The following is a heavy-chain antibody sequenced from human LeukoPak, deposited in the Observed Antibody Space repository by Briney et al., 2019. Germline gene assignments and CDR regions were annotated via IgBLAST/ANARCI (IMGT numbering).Heavy chain of an antibody. CDR2: IYTSGST. J-gene: IGHJ5*02. D-gene: IGHD3-3*01. CDR3: ARVAVVNPTAYDFWSGYYAGFDP. V-gene: IGHV4-61*02. Sequence: PSQTLSLTCTVSGGSIGSGSYSWSWIRQPAGKGLEWIGRIYTSGSTNYNPSLKSRVTISVDTSKNQFSLKLSSVTAADTAVYYCARVAVVNPTAYDFWSGYYAGFDPWGQGTLVTVSS. CDR1: GGSIGSGSYS.